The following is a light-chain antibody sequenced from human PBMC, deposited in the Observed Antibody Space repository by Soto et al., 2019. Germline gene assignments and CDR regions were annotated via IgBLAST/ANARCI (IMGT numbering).Light chain of an antibody. CDR3: QQYYSAPLT. J-gene: IGKJ4*01. V-gene: IGKV4-1*01. Sequence: DIVMTQSPDSLAVSLGERATINCKSSQSVLHNSNNKDFLAWYQQKPGQPPKLLIYWASTRESGVPDRFSGSGFGTDFTLTISSLQAEDVAVYYCQQYYSAPLTFGGGTKVEIK. CDR1: QSVLHNSNNKDF. CDR2: WAS.